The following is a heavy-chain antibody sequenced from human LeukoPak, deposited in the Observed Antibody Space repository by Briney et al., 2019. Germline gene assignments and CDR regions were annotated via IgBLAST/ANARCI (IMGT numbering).Heavy chain of an antibody. CDR2: ISGDSGST. V-gene: IGHV3-43*02. J-gene: IGHJ4*02. D-gene: IGHD3-22*01. CDR3: AKVLGYYDSSGYYQEGGFDY. Sequence: GGSLRLSRAASGFTFDDYAMHWVRQAPGKGLEWVSLISGDSGSTYYADSVKGRFTISRDNSKNSLYLQMNSLRTEDTALYYCAKVLGYYDSSGYYQEGGFDYWGQGTLVTVSS. CDR1: GFTFDDYA.